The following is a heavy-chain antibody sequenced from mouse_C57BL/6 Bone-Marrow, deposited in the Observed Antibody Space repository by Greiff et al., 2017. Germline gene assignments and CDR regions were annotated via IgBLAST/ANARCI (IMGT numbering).Heavy chain of an antibody. D-gene: IGHD2-10*01. CDR1: VYTFTDSY. CDR2: IYPGSGNT. V-gene: IGHV1-76*01. J-gene: IGHJ4*01. Sequence: VQLQQSGAELVRPGASVKLSCKASVYTFTDSYINWVKQRPGQGLEWIARIYPGSGNTYYNEKFKGKATLTAEKSSSTAYMQLSSLTSEDSAVYFCARRETYSDAMDYWGQGTSVTVSS. CDR3: ARRETYSDAMDY.